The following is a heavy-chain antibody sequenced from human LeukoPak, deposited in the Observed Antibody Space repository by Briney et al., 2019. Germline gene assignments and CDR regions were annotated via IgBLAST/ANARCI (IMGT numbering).Heavy chain of an antibody. CDR2: IYTSGST. CDR3: ARMGYCSSTSCYVDY. V-gene: IGHV4-4*07. J-gene: IGHJ4*02. CDR1: GGSISSYY. Sequence: SETLSLTCTVSGGSISSYYWSWIRQPAGKGLEWIGRIYTSGSTNYNPSLKSRVTMSVDTSKNQFSLKLSSVTAADTAVYYCARMGYCSSTSCYVDYWGQGTLVTVPS. D-gene: IGHD2-2*01.